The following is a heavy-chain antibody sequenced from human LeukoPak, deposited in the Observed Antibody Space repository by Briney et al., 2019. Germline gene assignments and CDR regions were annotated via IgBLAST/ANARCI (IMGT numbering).Heavy chain of an antibody. V-gene: IGHV3-23*01. CDR2: ISGSGGST. CDR3: AKEGYSGYVGDRADY. J-gene: IGHJ4*02. D-gene: IGHD5-12*01. Sequence: GGFLRLSCAASGFTFSSYAMSWVRQAPGKGLEWVSAISGSGGSTYYADSVKGRFTISRDNSKNTLYLQMNSLRAEDTAVYYCAKEGYSGYVGDRADYWGQGTLVTVSS. CDR1: GFTFSSYA.